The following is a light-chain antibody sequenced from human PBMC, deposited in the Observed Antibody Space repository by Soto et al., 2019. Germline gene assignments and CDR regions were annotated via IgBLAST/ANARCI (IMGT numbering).Light chain of an antibody. J-gene: IGKJ1*01. CDR3: QQSYSSRT. Sequence: DIQMTQSPSSLSSSVADRVTITCRASQTISNYLNWYQQKPGKAPKLLLYGASSLQSMVPSRFTGSGAGTHFTLTISRLQSEVFATYYCQQSYSSRTFGQGTKLEIK. V-gene: IGKV1-39*01. CDR2: GAS. CDR1: QTISNY.